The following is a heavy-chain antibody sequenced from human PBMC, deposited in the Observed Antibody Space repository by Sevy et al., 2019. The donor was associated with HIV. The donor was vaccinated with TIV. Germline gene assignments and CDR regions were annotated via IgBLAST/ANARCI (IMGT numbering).Heavy chain of an antibody. CDR3: AKDLLPYGSGSYPLDY. CDR1: GFRFEDYG. V-gene: IGHV3-9*01. CDR2: IGWNSGSV. Sequence: GGSLRLSCAASGFRFEDYGMHWVRRAPGKGLEWVSGIGWNSGSVEYAVSVKGRFTISTDNAKNLLYLQMNSLTSEDTALYYCAKDLLPYGSGSYPLDYWGQGTVVTVSS. D-gene: IGHD3-10*01. J-gene: IGHJ4*02.